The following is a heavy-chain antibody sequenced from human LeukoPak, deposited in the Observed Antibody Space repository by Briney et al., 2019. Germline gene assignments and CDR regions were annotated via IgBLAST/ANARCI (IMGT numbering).Heavy chain of an antibody. CDR3: ARVGYYGSGSYYRY. D-gene: IGHD3-10*01. CDR1: GGSISSSSYY. J-gene: IGHJ4*02. V-gene: IGHV4-39*07. Sequence: SETLSLTCTVSGGSISSSSYYWGWIRQPPGKGLEWIGSIYYSGSTNYNPSLKSRVTISVDTSKNQFSLKLSSVTAADTAVYYCARVGYYGSGSYYRYWGQGTLVTVSS. CDR2: IYYSGST.